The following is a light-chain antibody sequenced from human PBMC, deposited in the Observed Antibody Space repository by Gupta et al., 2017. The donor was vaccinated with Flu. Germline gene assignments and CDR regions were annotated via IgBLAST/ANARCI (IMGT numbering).Light chain of an antibody. CDR1: GGYNR. CDR3: SSHAGRVTWV. V-gene: IGLV2-11*01. Sequence: GGYNRVSWYEQRPGKAPKLILYDVTERPSGVPDRFSGSKSGNTASLTISVLQADDEADYYCSSHAGRVTWVFGTGTTVTVL. CDR2: DVT. J-gene: IGLJ1*01.